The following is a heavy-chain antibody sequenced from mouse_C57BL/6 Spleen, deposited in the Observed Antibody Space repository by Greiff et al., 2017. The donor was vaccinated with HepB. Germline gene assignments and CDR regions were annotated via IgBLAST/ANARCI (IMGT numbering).Heavy chain of an antibody. CDR3: KGYGFHY. CDR1: GYTFTDYE. V-gene: IGHV1-15*01. D-gene: IGHD2-2*01. Sequence: QVHVKQSGAELVRPGASVTLSCKASGYTFTDYEMHWVKQTPVHGLEWIGAIDPETGGTAYNQKFKGKAVLTADKSSSTAYMELRSLTSEDSAVYYCKGYGFHYWGQGTTLTVSS. J-gene: IGHJ2*01. CDR2: IDPETGGT.